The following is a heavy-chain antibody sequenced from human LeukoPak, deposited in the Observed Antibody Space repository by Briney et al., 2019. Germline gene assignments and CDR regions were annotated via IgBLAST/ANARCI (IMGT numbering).Heavy chain of an antibody. J-gene: IGHJ4*02. CDR1: GFTFSSYA. CDR3: AKEQKHIVVVTPTYYFDY. Sequence: PGGSLILSCAASGFTFSSYAMSWVRQAPGKGLEWVSVIYSADSAYYADSVRGRFTISRDNSKNTLYLQMNSLRAEDTAVYYCAKEQKHIVVVTPTYYFDYWGRGTLVTVSS. D-gene: IGHD2-21*02. V-gene: IGHV3-23*03. CDR2: IYSADSA.